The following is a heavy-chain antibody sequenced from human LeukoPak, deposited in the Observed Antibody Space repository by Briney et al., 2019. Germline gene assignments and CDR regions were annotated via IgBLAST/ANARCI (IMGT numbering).Heavy chain of an antibody. D-gene: IGHD3-16*01. V-gene: IGHV3-48*03. CDR2: ISSSGSTI. CDR1: GFTFSSYE. Sequence: PGGSLRLSCAASGFTFSSYEMNWVRQAPGKGLEWVSYISSSGSTIYYADSVKGRFTISRDNAKNSLYLQMNSLRAEDTAVYYCAREHDYVVDPWGQGTLVTVSS. J-gene: IGHJ5*02. CDR3: AREHDYVVDP.